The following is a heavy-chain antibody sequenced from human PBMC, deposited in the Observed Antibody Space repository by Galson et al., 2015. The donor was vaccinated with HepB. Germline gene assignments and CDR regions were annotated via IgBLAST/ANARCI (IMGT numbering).Heavy chain of an antibody. CDR3: AKDGRDGYNYGSYYFHY. V-gene: IGHV3-30*18. Sequence: SLRLSCAASGFTFSSHGMHWVRQAPGRGLEWVSVISFDGINKNYADSVKGRFTISRDNSKNTLYLQMKSLRTEDTAVYYCAKDGRDGYNYGSYYFHYWGQGTLVTVSS. D-gene: IGHD5-24*01. CDR1: GFTFSSHG. CDR2: ISFDGINK. J-gene: IGHJ4*02.